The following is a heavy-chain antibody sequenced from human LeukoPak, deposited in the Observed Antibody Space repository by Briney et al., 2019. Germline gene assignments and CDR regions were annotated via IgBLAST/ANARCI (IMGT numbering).Heavy chain of an antibody. CDR1: GFTCSNAW. CDR2: IKSKTDGGTT. Sequence: GGSLRLSCAASGFTCSNAWMSWVRQAPGKGLEWVGRIKSKTDGGTTDYAAPVKGRFTISRDDSKNTPYLQMNSLKTEDTAVYYCTTEHVGYCSSTSCSSYYYYGMDVWGQGTTVTVS. J-gene: IGHJ6*02. CDR3: TTEHVGYCSSTSCSSYYYYGMDV. V-gene: IGHV3-15*01. D-gene: IGHD2-2*01.